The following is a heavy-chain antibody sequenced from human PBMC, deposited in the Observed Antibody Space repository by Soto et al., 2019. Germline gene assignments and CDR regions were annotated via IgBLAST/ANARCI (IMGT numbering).Heavy chain of an antibody. CDR3: ARRIYGDWYFDL. V-gene: IGHV4-4*02. D-gene: IGHD3-16*01. J-gene: IGHJ2*01. CDR1: GASISSSNW. Sequence: QVQLQESSPGLVKPSGTLSLTCAVSGASISSSNWWSWVRQPPGKGLEWIGEIFHSGSTNSKPSLKSRVPMSLDASNNQFSLKLSSVTAADMAVYYCARRIYGDWYFDLWGRGTLVTVSS. CDR2: IFHSGST.